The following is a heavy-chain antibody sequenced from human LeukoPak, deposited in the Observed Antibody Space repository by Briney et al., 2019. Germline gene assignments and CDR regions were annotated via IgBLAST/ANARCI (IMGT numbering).Heavy chain of an antibody. CDR1: GFTFGDYA. Sequence: GGSLRLSCTASGFTFGDYAMNWFRQAPGKGLEWVGFIRSKAYGGTTEYAASVKGRFTISRDDSKSIAYLQMNSLKTEDTAVYYCTRDLTCSSTSCYGRFDYWGQGTLVTVSS. J-gene: IGHJ4*02. D-gene: IGHD2-2*01. V-gene: IGHV3-49*03. CDR3: TRDLTCSSTSCYGRFDY. CDR2: IRSKAYGGTT.